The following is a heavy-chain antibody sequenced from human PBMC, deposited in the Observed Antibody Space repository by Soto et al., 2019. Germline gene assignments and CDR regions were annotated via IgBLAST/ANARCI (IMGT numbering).Heavy chain of an antibody. CDR2: IDIAGAT. D-gene: IGHD3-22*01. V-gene: IGHV3-13*01. CDR1: GFTLSGYD. Sequence: EVQLVESGGGLVQPGGSLRLSCAASGFTLSGYDMHWVRQATGKGLEWVSAIDIAGATYYPDSVKGRFTISRENAKNSLYLQMNSLRAEDTATYYCVRDGLDYYDTERLYFDNWGQGTLVTVSS. CDR3: VRDGLDYYDTERLYFDN. J-gene: IGHJ4*02.